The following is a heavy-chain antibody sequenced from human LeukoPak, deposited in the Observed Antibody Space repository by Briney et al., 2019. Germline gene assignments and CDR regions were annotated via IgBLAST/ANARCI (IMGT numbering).Heavy chain of an antibody. CDR3: ARDEYSSGWNNYYYYDMDV. V-gene: IGHV1-18*01. CDR2: ISAYNGNT. Sequence: GASVKVSCKASGYTFTSYGISWVRQAPGQGLEWMGWISAYNGNTNYAQKLQGRVTITRDMSTSTLYMELSSLRSEDTAVYYCARDEYSSGWNNYYYYDMDVWGKGTTVTISS. CDR1: GYTFTSYG. J-gene: IGHJ6*03. D-gene: IGHD6-19*01.